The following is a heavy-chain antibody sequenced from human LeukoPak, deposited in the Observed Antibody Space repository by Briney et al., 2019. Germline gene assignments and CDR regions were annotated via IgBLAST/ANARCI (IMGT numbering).Heavy chain of an antibody. J-gene: IGHJ6*02. CDR3: ARGQISIAAAGTGYYYYGMDV. Sequence: SETPSLTCTVSGGSVNSGSYYWNWIRQPPGKGLEWIGYTYYSGSTNYNPSLKSRVAISVDTSKNQFSLKLSSVTAADTAVYYCARGQISIAAAGTGYYYYGMDVWGQGTTVTVSS. CDR2: TYYSGST. D-gene: IGHD6-13*01. CDR1: GGSVNSGSYY. V-gene: IGHV4-61*01.